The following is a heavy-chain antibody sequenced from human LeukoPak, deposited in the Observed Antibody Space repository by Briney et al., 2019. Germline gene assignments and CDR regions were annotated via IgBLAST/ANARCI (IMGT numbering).Heavy chain of an antibody. V-gene: IGHV3-21*01. D-gene: IGHD3-3*01. J-gene: IGHJ5*02. Sequence: GRSLRLSCAVSGFTFSRYNMNWVRQAPGKGLERVSSITSSRSYIYYADPLRGRLTIPRDNAKNSLHLQMQSLRAEDTAVYYCARDYNDFWSGYFPLWFDPWGQGTLVTVSS. CDR1: GFTFSRYN. CDR2: ITSSRSYI. CDR3: ARDYNDFWSGYFPLWFDP.